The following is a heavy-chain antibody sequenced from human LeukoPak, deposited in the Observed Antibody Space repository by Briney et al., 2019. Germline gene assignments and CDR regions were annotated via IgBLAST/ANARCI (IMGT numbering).Heavy chain of an antibody. D-gene: IGHD6-19*01. V-gene: IGHV3-23*01. Sequence: PGGSLRLSCAASGFTFDSYGMSWVRQAPGKGLEWVSAIIDSGGNTFYADSVKGRFSISRDNSKNTLYLQMNSLGAEDTALYYCAKATRRSGWSFDYWGQGTRVTVSS. J-gene: IGHJ4*02. CDR1: GFTFDSYG. CDR2: IIDSGGNT. CDR3: AKATRRSGWSFDY.